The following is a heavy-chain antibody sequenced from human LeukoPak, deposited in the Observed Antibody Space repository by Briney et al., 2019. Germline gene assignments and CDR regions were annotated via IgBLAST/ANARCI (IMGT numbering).Heavy chain of an antibody. CDR1: GSAISSYY. J-gene: IGHJ3*02. CDR2: IHYSGTT. CDR3: TRAQGGAFDI. Sequence: PSETLSLTCNKTGSAISSYYWSWIRQPPGKGLEWIGYIHYSGTTNYDPSLKSRVTISLDTSNNQFSLKVNSVTAADTAVYYCTRAQGGAFDIWGQGTMVTVSS. D-gene: IGHD3-16*01. V-gene: IGHV4-59*01.